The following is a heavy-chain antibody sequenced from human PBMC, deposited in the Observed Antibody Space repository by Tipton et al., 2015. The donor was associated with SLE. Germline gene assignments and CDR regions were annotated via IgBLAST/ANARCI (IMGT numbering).Heavy chain of an antibody. V-gene: IGHV3-74*01. J-gene: IGHJ6*03. D-gene: IGHD1-26*01. Sequence: GSLRLSCAGSGFTFSNFWIHWVRQAPGKGLVWVARINSDGSNPGYADSVTGRFTVSRGNAKNTVYLQMNSLRAEDTAMYYCAREDELPPYHYYYYMDVWGKGTTVTVSS. CDR1: GFTFSNFW. CDR3: AREDELPPYHYYYYMDV. CDR2: INSDGSNP.